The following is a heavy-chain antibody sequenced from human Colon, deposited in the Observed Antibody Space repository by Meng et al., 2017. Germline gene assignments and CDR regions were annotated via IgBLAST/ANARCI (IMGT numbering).Heavy chain of an antibody. Sequence: GSLRLSCAASGFTFSSYYMNWVRQVPGKGLVWVSRIDHEGSSTGYADSVKGRFTISRDNAKNTLYLQMNSLKAEDTALYYCARDLRAASDYWGQGTLVTVSS. CDR1: GFTFSSYY. CDR3: ARDLRAASDY. V-gene: IGHV3-74*01. J-gene: IGHJ4*02. D-gene: IGHD6-13*01. CDR2: IDHEGSST.